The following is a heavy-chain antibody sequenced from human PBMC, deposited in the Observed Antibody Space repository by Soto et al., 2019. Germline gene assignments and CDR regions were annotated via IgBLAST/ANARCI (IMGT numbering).Heavy chain of an antibody. V-gene: IGHV5-10-1*01. CDR1: GYSFTSYW. CDR2: IDPTDSYT. Sequence: GESLKISCEGSGYSFTSYWISWVRQMPGKGLEWMGRIDPTDSYTIYSPSFQGHVTISANKSISTAYLKWSSLKAPDTAMYYCARHPGTDYYGSGSYFDYWGQGTLVTVSS. D-gene: IGHD3-10*01. J-gene: IGHJ4*02. CDR3: ARHPGTDYYGSGSYFDY.